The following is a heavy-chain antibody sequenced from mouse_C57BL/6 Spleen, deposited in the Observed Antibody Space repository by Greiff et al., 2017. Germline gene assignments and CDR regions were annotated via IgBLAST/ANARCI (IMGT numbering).Heavy chain of an antibody. CDR3: ARDRGDDGYYDDY. J-gene: IGHJ2*01. CDR1: GYTFTSYW. Sequence: QVQLKQPGAELVKPGASVKMSCKASGYTFTSYWITWVKQRPGQGLEWIGDIYPGSGSTNYNEKFKSKATLTVDTSSSTAYMQLSSLTSEDSAVYYCARDRGDDGYYDDYWGQGTTLTVSS. CDR2: IYPGSGST. D-gene: IGHD2-3*01. V-gene: IGHV1-55*01.